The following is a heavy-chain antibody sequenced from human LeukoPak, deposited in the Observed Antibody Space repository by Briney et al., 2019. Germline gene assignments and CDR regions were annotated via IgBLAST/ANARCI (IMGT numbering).Heavy chain of an antibody. Sequence: GASVKVSCKASGYTFTSYAMHWVRQAPGQRLEWMGWINAGNGNTKYSQEFQGRVTITRDTSASTAYMELSSLRSEDMAVYYCARDFFPTYYDILTGYITGGFFDYWGQGTLVTVSS. D-gene: IGHD3-9*01. J-gene: IGHJ4*02. CDR3: ARDFFPTYYDILTGYITGGFFDY. CDR1: GYTFTSYA. CDR2: INAGNGNT. V-gene: IGHV1-3*03.